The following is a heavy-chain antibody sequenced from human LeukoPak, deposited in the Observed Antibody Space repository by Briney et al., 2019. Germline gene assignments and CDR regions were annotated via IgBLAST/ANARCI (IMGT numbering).Heavy chain of an antibody. D-gene: IGHD5-18*01. CDR3: ARAKDTAMVDY. J-gene: IGHJ4*02. Sequence: GGSLRLSCAASGFTFSSYSMNWVRQAPGKGLEWVSSISSGSSYIYYADSVKGRFPIARDNAKNPLYRRMHSPRAEDTAVYYCARAKDTAMVDYWGQGTLVTVSS. CDR1: GFTFSSYS. CDR2: ISSGSSYI. V-gene: IGHV3-21*01.